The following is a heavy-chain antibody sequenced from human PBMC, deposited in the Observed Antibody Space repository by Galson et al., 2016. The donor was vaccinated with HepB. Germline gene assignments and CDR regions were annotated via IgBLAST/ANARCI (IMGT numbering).Heavy chain of an antibody. D-gene: IGHD6-13*01. J-gene: IGHJ5*02. CDR3: AKGNEESNSGSSWYNWFDP. V-gene: IGHV3-23*01. CDR2: ISGTGGSN. Sequence: SLRLSCAASGFTFTSYAMNWVRQAPGKGLEWVSAISGTGGSNSYGDSVKGRFTISRDNSKNTLYLQMNSLRAEDTAVYYCAKGNEESNSGSSWYNWFDPWGQGTLVTVSS. CDR1: GFTFTSYA.